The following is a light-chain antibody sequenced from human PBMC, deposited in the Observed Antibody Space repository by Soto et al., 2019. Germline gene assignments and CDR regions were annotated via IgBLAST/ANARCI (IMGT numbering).Light chain of an antibody. Sequence: EIVLTQSPATLSLSPGERATLSCRASQSVGTYLAWYQQRPGQAPRLLIYDASNRATGIPARFSGSGSGADFSLTISSLEHEDFEVYYCQQRRNWPPTLGGGTKVDIK. CDR2: DAS. V-gene: IGKV3-11*01. CDR3: QQRRNWPPT. CDR1: QSVGTY. J-gene: IGKJ4*01.